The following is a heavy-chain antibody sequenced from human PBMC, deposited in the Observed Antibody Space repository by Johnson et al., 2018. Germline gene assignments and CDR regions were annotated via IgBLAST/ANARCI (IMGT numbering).Heavy chain of an antibody. CDR1: GFTFSSHG. D-gene: IGHD2-15*01. Sequence: QVQLVESGGGVVQPGRSLRLSCAASGFTFSSHGMHWVRQAPGKGLECVAVIWSDGSKKYYADSVKGRFTVSRDNSKNTLYLQMNSLGAEGTAIYYCARDRGDCSGGSCWGYFQHWGQGTLVTVSS. CDR3: ARDRGDCSGGSCWGYFQH. J-gene: IGHJ1*01. CDR2: IWSDGSKK. V-gene: IGHV3-33*01.